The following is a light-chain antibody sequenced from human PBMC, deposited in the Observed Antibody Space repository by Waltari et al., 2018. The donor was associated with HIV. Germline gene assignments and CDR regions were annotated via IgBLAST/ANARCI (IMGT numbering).Light chain of an antibody. CDR1: QSVSSN. J-gene: IGKJ1*01. CDR3: QQYNNWPPWT. CDR2: GAS. Sequence: EIVMTQSPATLSVSPGERATLSCRASQSVSSNLAWYQQKPGQTPRLLIYGASTRATGIPARFSGSGSGTEFTLTLSSLQSEEFAVYYCQQYNNWPPWTFGQGTKVEI. V-gene: IGKV3-15*01.